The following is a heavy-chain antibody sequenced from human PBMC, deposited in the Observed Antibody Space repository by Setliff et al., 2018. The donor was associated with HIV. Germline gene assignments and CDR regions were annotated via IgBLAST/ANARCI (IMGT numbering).Heavy chain of an antibody. Sequence: SETLSLTCTASGGSIRSHFCNWIRQPAGKGLEWIGRFRPTGNAYYANPYYNPSLKSQVTMSVDTSKSQFSLKLNPVTAADTAVYYCAKSVDTTMDDYYYVDIWGTGTTVTVSS. CDR3: AKSVDTTMDDYYYVDI. J-gene: IGHJ6*03. CDR2: FRPTGNAYYANP. V-gene: IGHV4-4*07. CDR1: GGSIRSHF. D-gene: IGHD5-18*01.